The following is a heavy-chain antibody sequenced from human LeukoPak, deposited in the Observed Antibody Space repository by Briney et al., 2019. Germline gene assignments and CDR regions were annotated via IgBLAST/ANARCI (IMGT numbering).Heavy chain of an antibody. CDR2: ISGSGGST. J-gene: IGHJ4*02. Sequence: PGGSLRLSCAASGFTFSSYAMSWVRQAPGKGLEWVSAISGSGGSTYYADSVKGRFTISRDNSKNMLYLQMNTLRPEDTAVYSCAKNGRGYSSDYFDYWGQGTLVTVSS. V-gene: IGHV3-23*01. CDR1: GFTFSSYA. CDR3: AKNGRGYSSDYFDY. D-gene: IGHD5-18*01.